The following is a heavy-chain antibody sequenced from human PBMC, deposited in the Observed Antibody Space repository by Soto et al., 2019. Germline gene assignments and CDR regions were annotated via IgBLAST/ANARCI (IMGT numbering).Heavy chain of an antibody. CDR2: INHSGST. Sequence: PSETLSLTCAVYGGSFSGYYWSWIRQPPGKGLEWIGEINHSGSTNYNPSLKSRVTISVDTSKNQFSLKLSSVTAADTAVYYCARGERSRYSSSWRWFDPWGQGTLVTVSS. D-gene: IGHD6-13*01. V-gene: IGHV4-34*01. CDR1: GGSFSGYY. CDR3: ARGERSRYSSSWRWFDP. J-gene: IGHJ5*02.